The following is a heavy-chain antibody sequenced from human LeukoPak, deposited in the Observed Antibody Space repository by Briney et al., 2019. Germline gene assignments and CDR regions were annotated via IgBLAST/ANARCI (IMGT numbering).Heavy chain of an antibody. J-gene: IGHJ1*01. V-gene: IGHV4-61*01. CDR1: GGSVSSGSYY. Sequence: SETLSLTCTVSGGSVSSGSYYWSWIRQPPGKGLEWIGYIYYSGSTNYNPSLKSRVTISVDTSKNQFSLKLSSVTAADTAVYYCASSANTSGWYVRYFQHWGQGTLVTVSS. CDR2: IYYSGST. D-gene: IGHD6-19*01. CDR3: ASSANTSGWYVRYFQH.